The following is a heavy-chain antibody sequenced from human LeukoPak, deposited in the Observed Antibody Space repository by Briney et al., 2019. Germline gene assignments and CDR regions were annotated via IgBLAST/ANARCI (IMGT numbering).Heavy chain of an antibody. V-gene: IGHV4-39*07. J-gene: IGHJ4*02. CDR3: ARVPTVTFFDY. Sequence: SETLSLTCTVSGGSISSYYWSWIRQPPGKGLEWIGTIYYSGSTYYNPSLKSRVTISVDTSKNQFSLKLSSVTAADTAVYYCARVPTVTFFDYWGQGTLVTVSS. D-gene: IGHD4-17*01. CDR2: IYYSGST. CDR1: GGSISSYY.